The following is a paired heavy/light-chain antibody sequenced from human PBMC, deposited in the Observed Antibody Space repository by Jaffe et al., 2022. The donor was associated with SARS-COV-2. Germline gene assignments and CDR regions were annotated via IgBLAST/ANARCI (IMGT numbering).Light chain of an antibody. CDR3: ATWDDSLNGWV. V-gene: IGLV1-44*01. CDR1: SSNIGSNA. J-gene: IGLJ3*02. Sequence: QSVLTQAPSASGTLGQRVTISCSGSSSNIGSNAVNWYQQVPGTAPKFFIYADNQRPSGVPDRFSGSKSGTSASLAISGLQSEDEADYYCATWDDSLNGWVFGGGTKVTVL. CDR2: ADN.
Heavy chain of an antibody. CDR2: INTYTGNP. J-gene: IGHJ4*02. CDR3: ARDSRTVWSTSIMVGFDS. D-gene: IGHD2-2*01. CDR1: GYTFTSYG. Sequence: QVQLVQSGSELKKPGASVKVSCKASGYTFTSYGVNWVRQAPGQGLEWMGWINTYTGNPTYAQGFTGQFVFSLDTSVSTAYLQINSLRAEDTALYYCARDSRTVWSTSIMVGFDSWGQGTLVTVSS. V-gene: IGHV7-4-1*02.